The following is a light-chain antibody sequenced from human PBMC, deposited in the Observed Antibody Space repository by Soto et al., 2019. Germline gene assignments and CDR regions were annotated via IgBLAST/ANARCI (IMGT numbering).Light chain of an antibody. Sequence: EIVLTQSPVTLSLSPGERATLSCRASQSINNYLAWYQQKPGQPPRLLIYDASNRATAIPVRFSGSGSGTDFTLTISSLEPEDSAVYYCQFRGIWPPGATFGGWTKGEIK. CDR1: QSINNY. V-gene: IGKV3-11*01. CDR3: QFRGIWPPGAT. J-gene: IGKJ4*01. CDR2: DAS.